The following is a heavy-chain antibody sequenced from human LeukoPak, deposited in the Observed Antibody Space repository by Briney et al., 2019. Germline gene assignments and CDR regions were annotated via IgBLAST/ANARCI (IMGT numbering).Heavy chain of an antibody. CDR2: IYSGGST. Sequence: GGSLRLSCAASGFTVSSNYMSWVRQAPGKGLEWVSVIYSGGSTYYADSVKGRFTISRDNSKSTLYLQMNSLRAEDTAVYYCALSGSYDSRPPDYWGQGTLVTVSS. D-gene: IGHD1-26*01. J-gene: IGHJ4*02. V-gene: IGHV3-66*01. CDR1: GFTVSSNY. CDR3: ALSGSYDSRPPDY.